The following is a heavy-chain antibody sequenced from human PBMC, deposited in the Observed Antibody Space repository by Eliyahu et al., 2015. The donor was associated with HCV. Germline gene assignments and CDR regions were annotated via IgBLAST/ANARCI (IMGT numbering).Heavy chain of an antibody. V-gene: IGHV2-70*15. D-gene: IGHD1-7*01. CDR3: ARTSYLTGTTGVYYYMDV. J-gene: IGHJ6*03. CDR1: GFSLSTSGMC. CDR2: IDWDDDK. Sequence: QVTLRESGPALVKPTQTLTLTCTFSGFSLSTSGMCVSWIRQPPGKALEWLARIDWDDDKYYSTSLKTRLTISKDTSKNQVVLTMTNMDPVDTATYYCARTSYLTGTTGVYYYMDVWGKGTTVTVSS.